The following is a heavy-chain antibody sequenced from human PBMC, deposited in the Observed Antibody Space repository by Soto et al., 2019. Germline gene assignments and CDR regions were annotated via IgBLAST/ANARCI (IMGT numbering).Heavy chain of an antibody. CDR2: IYYSGST. Sequence: SETLSLTCTVSGGSISSSSYYWGWIRQPPGKGLEWIGSIYYSGSTYYNPSLKSRVTISVDTSKNQFSLKLSSVTAADTAVYYCARDSSTTAMPFYCDYWGQGTLVTVSS. CDR3: ARDSSTTAMPFYCDY. J-gene: IGHJ4*02. D-gene: IGHD2-2*01. CDR1: GGSISSSSYY. V-gene: IGHV4-39*02.